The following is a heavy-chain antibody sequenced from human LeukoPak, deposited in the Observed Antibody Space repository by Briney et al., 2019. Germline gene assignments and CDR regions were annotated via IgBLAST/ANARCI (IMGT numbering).Heavy chain of an antibody. D-gene: IGHD3-10*01. CDR2: ISYDGNNK. J-gene: IGHJ4*02. CDR3: AKDIKSRDY. Sequence: GGSLRLSCAASGFIFSTYNMHWVRQAPGKGLEWVAMISYDGNNKYYADSVKGRFTISRDNAKNSLYLQMNSLRAEDTALYYCAKDIKSRDYWGQGTLVTVSS. V-gene: IGHV3-30-3*01. CDR1: GFIFSTYN.